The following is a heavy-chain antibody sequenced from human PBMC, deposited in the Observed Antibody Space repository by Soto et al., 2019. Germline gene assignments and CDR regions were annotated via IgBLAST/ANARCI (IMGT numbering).Heavy chain of an antibody. V-gene: IGHV1-8*01. CDR1: GYTFTSYD. CDR2: MNPNRGNT. D-gene: IGHD3-10*01. CDR3: ARGINYYDSGDDAFDI. J-gene: IGHJ3*02. Sequence: QVQLVQSGAEVKKPGASVKVSCKASGYTFTSYDINWVRQAPGQGLEGMGWMNPNRGNTGYAQKFQGRVTMTRNTSISTAYMELSSLRSEDTAVYYCARGINYYDSGDDAFDIWGQGTMVTVSS.